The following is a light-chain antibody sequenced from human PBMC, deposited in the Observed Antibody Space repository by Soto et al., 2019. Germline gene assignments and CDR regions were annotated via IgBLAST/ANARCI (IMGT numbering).Light chain of an antibody. J-gene: IGKJ5*01. CDR1: QSVSSSY. V-gene: IGKV3-20*01. CDR2: GAS. Sequence: EIVLTQSPGTRSLSPGERATLSCRASQSVSSSYLAWYQQKPGQPPRLLIYGASSRATGIPDRFSGSGSGTDFTLTISRLEPEDFAVFYCQHYDSLPITFGQGTRLEIK. CDR3: QHYDSLPIT.